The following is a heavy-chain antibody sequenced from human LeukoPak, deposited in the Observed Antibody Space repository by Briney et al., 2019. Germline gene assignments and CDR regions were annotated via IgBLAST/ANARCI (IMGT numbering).Heavy chain of an antibody. CDR3: AREYSYGPWVDY. Sequence: SETLSLTCTVSGGSVSSGSYYWSWIRQPPGKGLEWIGYIYYSGSTNYNPSLKSRVTISVDTSKNQFSLKLSSVTAADTAVYYCAREYSYGPWVDYWVQGTLVTVSS. D-gene: IGHD5-18*01. CDR2: IYYSGST. J-gene: IGHJ4*02. V-gene: IGHV4-61*01. CDR1: GGSVSSGSYY.